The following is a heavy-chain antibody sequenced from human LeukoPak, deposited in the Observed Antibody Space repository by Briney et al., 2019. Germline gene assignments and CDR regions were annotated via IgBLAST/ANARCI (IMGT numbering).Heavy chain of an antibody. CDR1: GYTFTGYY. J-gene: IGHJ4*02. Sequence: ASVKVSCKASGYTFTGYYMHWVRHAPGQGLEWMGWINPNSGGTNYAQKFQGRVTMTRDTSISTAYMELSRLRSDDTAVYYCARGGGWSRFNADYWGQGTLVTVSS. V-gene: IGHV1-2*02. CDR3: ARGGGWSRFNADY. D-gene: IGHD6-19*01. CDR2: INPNSGGT.